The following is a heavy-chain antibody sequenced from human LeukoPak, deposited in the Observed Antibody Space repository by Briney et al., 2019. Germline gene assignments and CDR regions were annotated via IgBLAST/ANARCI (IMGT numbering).Heavy chain of an antibody. Sequence: GGSLRLSCAASGFTFSSYAMNWVRQAPGKGLEWVSCITGSSDYIEYAESVKGRFTISRDNAKNSLYLEMNSLKAEDTAVYYCARGPDTVWGPLWGQGTLVTVSS. J-gene: IGHJ4*02. D-gene: IGHD5-18*01. CDR1: GFTFSSYA. V-gene: IGHV3-21*01. CDR2: ITGSSDYI. CDR3: ARGPDTVWGPL.